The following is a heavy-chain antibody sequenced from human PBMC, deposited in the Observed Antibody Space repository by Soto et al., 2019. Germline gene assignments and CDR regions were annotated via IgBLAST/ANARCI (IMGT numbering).Heavy chain of an antibody. CDR2: IYWDDDK. CDR3: AHVYGGYDNFDY. V-gene: IGHV2-5*02. D-gene: IGHD5-12*01. CDR1: GFSLSTSGVG. Sequence: QITLKESGPTLVKPTQTLTLTCTFSGFSLSTSGVGVGWIRQPPGKALEWLALIYWDDDKRYSPSLKSRLTITKDPSKTQVVLTTTNMAPVDTATYDCAHVYGGYDNFDYWGQGTLVTVSS. J-gene: IGHJ4*02.